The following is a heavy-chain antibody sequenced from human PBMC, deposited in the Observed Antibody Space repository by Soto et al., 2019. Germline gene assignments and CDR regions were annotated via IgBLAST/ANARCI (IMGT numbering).Heavy chain of an antibody. Sequence: SETLSLTCAVFSASLGDHYWAWIRQSPDKGLEWIGEVHPSGSTDYNPSLKSRLTLSLDTSKNQFSLQVASVTAADTADYFCARNKASAHRLGAPSSFSNDLNVWGPGTTITVSS. CDR2: VHPSGST. V-gene: IGHV4-34*01. J-gene: IGHJ6*02. CDR1: SASLGDHY. D-gene: IGHD1-1*01. CDR3: ARNKASAHRLGAPSSFSNDLNV.